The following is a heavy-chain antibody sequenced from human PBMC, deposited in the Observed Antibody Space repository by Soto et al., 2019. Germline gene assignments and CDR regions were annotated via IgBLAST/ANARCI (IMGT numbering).Heavy chain of an antibody. D-gene: IGHD3-3*01. CDR2: IIPIFGTA. Sequence: SVKLYCKASGGTFSSYAISWVRQAPGQGLEWMGGIIPIFGTANYAQKFQGRVTITADESTSTAYMELSSLRSEDTAVYYCARAPPDGYYLDYWGQGTLVTVSS. CDR3: ARAPPDGYYLDY. CDR1: GGTFSSYA. V-gene: IGHV1-69*13. J-gene: IGHJ4*02.